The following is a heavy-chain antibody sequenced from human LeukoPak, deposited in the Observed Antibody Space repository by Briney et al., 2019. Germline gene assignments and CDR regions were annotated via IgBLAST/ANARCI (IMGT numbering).Heavy chain of an antibody. CDR2: IYYSGST. J-gene: IGHJ3*02. CDR1: GGSISSYY. Sequence: SETLSLTCTVSGGSISSYYWSWIQQPPGKGLEWIGYIYYSGSTNYNPSLKSRVTISVDTSKNQFSLKLSSVTAADTAVYYCARLSSTPAFDIWGQGTMVTVSS. CDR3: ARLSSTPAFDI. D-gene: IGHD1-26*01. V-gene: IGHV4-59*08.